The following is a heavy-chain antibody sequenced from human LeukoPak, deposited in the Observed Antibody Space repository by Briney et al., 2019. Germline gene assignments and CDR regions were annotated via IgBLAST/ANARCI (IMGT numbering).Heavy chain of an antibody. V-gene: IGHV1-69*01. D-gene: IGHD2-15*01. CDR1: GGTFSSYA. Sequence: PSVTVSCKASGGTFSSYAISWVRQAPGQGLEWMGGIIPIFGTANYAQKFQGRVTITADESTSTAYMELSSLRSEDTAVYYCARAILGYCSGGSCLGFDPWGQGTLVTVSS. J-gene: IGHJ5*02. CDR2: IIPIFGTA. CDR3: ARAILGYCSGGSCLGFDP.